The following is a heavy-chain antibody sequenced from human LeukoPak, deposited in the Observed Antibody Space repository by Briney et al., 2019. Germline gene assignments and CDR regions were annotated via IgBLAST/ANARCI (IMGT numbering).Heavy chain of an antibody. CDR3: SRRQYSLNWDKIDS. J-gene: IGHJ4*02. Sequence: SEPLSLTCAVAGGSFRGLYWSWFRQPPGNGLEWIGDVSDGTTTYHPSLHGRLTISIASSKNKTALQLATVTDADTTVFYYSRRQYSLNWDKIDSWGQRTLVRVPS. CDR1: GGSFRGLY. CDR2: VSDGTT. D-gene: IGHD1/OR15-1a*01. V-gene: IGHV4-34*06.